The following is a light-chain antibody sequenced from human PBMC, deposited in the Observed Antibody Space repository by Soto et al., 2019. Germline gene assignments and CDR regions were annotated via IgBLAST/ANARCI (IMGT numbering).Light chain of an antibody. V-gene: IGKV3-20*01. CDR1: QSVSSSY. J-gene: IGKJ1*01. CDR2: GAS. CDR3: QQYGSSPRT. Sequence: EIVLTQSPGTLSLSPGERATLSCRASQSVSSSYFAWYQQKPGQAPSLLIYGASSRATGIPDRFSGSGSGTDFTLTIGRLEPEDFAVYYCQQYGSSPRTFGQGTKVEIK.